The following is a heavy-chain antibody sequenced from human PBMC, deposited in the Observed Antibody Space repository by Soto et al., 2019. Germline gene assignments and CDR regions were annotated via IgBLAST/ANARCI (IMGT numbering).Heavy chain of an antibody. CDR2: IIPILGIA. CDR3: ARDRSRGYSYGPYYYYYGMDV. J-gene: IGHJ6*02. Sequence: SVKVSCKASVGTYSSYTISCVRPAPGQGLEWMGRIIPILGIANYAQKFQGRVTITADKSTSTAYMELSSLRSEDTAVYYCARDRSRGYSYGPYYYYYGMDVWGQGTTVTVSS. D-gene: IGHD5-18*01. CDR1: VGTYSSYT. V-gene: IGHV1-69*04.